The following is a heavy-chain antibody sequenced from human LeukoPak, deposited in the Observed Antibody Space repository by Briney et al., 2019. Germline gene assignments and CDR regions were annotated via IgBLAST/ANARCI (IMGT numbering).Heavy chain of an antibody. V-gene: IGHV4-38-2*02. CDR2: IYYSGST. Sequence: SETLSLTCTVSGYSISSGYYWGWIRQPPGKGLEWIGSIYYSGSTYYNPSLKSRVTISVDTSKNQFSLKLSSVTAADTAVYYCARVGRGYYYMDVWGKGTTVTVSS. CDR3: ARVGRGYYYMDV. CDR1: GYSISSGYY. J-gene: IGHJ6*03.